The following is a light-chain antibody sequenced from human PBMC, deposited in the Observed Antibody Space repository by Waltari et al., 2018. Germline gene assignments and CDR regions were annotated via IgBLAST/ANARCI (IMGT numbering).Light chain of an antibody. Sequence: QSALTQPASVSGSPGQSITISCTGTSSDIGGYNYVSWYQQPPGRAPKLIIYDVSNRPSVVSNRFSGSKSGNTASLTISGLQGEDEADYYCSSYVSSSTLELFGGGTSLAVL. CDR3: SSYVSSSTLEL. J-gene: IGLJ2*01. CDR2: DVS. V-gene: IGLV2-14*03. CDR1: SSDIGGYNY.